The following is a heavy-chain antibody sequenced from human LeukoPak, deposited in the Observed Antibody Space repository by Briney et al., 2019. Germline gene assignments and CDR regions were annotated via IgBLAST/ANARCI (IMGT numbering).Heavy chain of an antibody. V-gene: IGHV1-2*02. J-gene: IGHJ4*02. CDR3: ARDRGGYCSSTSCYGYYFDY. D-gene: IGHD2-2*01. Sequence: ASVKVSCKASGYNFTGYYMHWVRQAPGQGLEWMGWINANSGGTNYAQKFQGRVTMTRDTSISTAYMELSRLRSDDTAVYYCARDRGGYCSSTSCYGYYFDYWGQGTLVTVSS. CDR2: INANSGGT. CDR1: GYNFTGYY.